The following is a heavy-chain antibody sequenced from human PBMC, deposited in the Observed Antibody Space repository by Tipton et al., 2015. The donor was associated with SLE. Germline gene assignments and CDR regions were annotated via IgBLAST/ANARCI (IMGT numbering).Heavy chain of an antibody. CDR1: GFTFSSYA. V-gene: IGHV3-64*04. Sequence: SLRLSCSASGFTFSSYAMHWVRQAPGKGLEYVSAISSNGGSTYYADSVKGRFTISRDNAKNSLYLQMNSLRAEDTAVYYCARDQELGIPYFDYWGQGTLVTVSS. CDR2: ISSNGGST. CDR3: ARDQELGIPYFDY. J-gene: IGHJ4*02. D-gene: IGHD7-27*01.